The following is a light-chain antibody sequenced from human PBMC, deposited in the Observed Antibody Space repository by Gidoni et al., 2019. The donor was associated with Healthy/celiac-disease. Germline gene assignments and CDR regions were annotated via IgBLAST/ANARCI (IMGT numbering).Light chain of an antibody. V-gene: IGKV1-33*01. Sequence: HMAQSPSSLSASVGDRVTITCQPSQDISNYLNWYQQKPGKAPKLLIYDASNLETGVPSRFSGSGSGTDFTFTISSLQPEDIATYYCQQYDNLLPLTFGGGTKVEIK. CDR3: QQYDNLLPLT. CDR1: QDISNY. CDR2: DAS. J-gene: IGKJ4*01.